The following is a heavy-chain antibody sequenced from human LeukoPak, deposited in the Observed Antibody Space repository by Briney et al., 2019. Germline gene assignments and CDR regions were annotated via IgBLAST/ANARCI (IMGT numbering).Heavy chain of an antibody. D-gene: IGHD3-9*01. J-gene: IGHJ6*02. CDR2: IYPGDSDT. Sequence: GESLKISCKGSGYSFTSYWIGWVRQMPGKGLEWMGIIYPGDSDTRYSPSFQGQVTISADKSISTAYLQWSSLKASDTAMYYCARLQYYDILTGYYRPYYYGMDVWGQGTTVTVSS. V-gene: IGHV5-51*01. CDR1: GYSFTSYW. CDR3: ARLQYYDILTGYYRPYYYGMDV.